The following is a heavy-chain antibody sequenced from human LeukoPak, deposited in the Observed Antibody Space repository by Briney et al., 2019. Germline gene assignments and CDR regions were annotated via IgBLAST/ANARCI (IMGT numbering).Heavy chain of an antibody. D-gene: IGHD3-22*01. CDR3: AKGRRSAMIVVVEDY. CDR2: ISYDGSNK. Sequence: SGGSLRLSCAASGFTFSSYAMHWVRQAPGKGLEWVAVISYDGSNKYYADSVKGRFTISRDNSKNTLYLQMNSLRAEDTAVYYCAKGRRSAMIVVVEDYWGQGTLVTVSS. J-gene: IGHJ4*02. CDR1: GFTFSSYA. V-gene: IGHV3-30*04.